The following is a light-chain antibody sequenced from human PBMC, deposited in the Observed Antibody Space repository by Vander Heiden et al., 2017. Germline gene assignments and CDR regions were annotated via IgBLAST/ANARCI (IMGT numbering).Light chain of an antibody. CDR1: SSNIGAGYD. J-gene: IGLJ3*02. Sequence: QSVLTQPPSASGAPGQRVTSYCTGNSSNIGAGYDVQWYQQPPGTAPKLLIFGNINRPSGVPDRFSGSKSGTSASLAITGLQAEDEADYYCQSYDTSLSGSRVFGGGTKLTVL. CDR3: QSYDTSLSGSRV. V-gene: IGLV1-40*01. CDR2: GNI.